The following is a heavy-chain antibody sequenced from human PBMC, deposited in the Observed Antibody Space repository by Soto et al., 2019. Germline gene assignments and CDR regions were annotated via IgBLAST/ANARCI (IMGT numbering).Heavy chain of an antibody. J-gene: IGHJ6*02. CDR3: ARARYIGYYYYGMDV. CDR2: ISHSGST. D-gene: IGHD1-1*01. V-gene: IGHV4-34*01. Sequence: PSETLSLTCAVYGGSFSGYYWSWIRQPPGKGLEWIGEISHSGSTNYNPSLKSRVTISVDTSKNQFSLKLSSVTAADTAVYYCARARYIGYYYYGMDVWGQGTTVTVSS. CDR1: GGSFSGYY.